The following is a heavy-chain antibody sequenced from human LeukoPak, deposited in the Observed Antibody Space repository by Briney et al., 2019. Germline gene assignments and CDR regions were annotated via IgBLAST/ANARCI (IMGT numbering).Heavy chain of an antibody. D-gene: IGHD3-10*01. V-gene: IGHV3-30*04. Sequence: GRSLRLSCAVSGFTFSTSAMHWVRQAPGKGLEWVSVISEDGRSNNYADAVKGRFTISRDNSKNTLYLQVNSLRAEDTAVYYCARKRYNYGRCDSVDIWGQGTLVTVSS. J-gene: IGHJ3*02. CDR3: ARKRYNYGRCDSVDI. CDR1: GFTFSTSA. CDR2: ISEDGRSN.